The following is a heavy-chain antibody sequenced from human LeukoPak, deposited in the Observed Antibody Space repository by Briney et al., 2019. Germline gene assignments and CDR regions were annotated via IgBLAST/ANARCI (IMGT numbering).Heavy chain of an antibody. V-gene: IGHV3-7*01. CDR2: SIEVGSEE. CDR1: TFTIRDYS. Sequence: GRSLRLSCAASTFTIRDYSMTGFGRAPGRGLSGVGKSIEVGSEEDYVDSVKGRFTISRDNAKNSVYLQLNSLTPEDTAVYYCARDLRAGGTWSYGVYFDLWGRGTLVTVSS. D-gene: IGHD4-17*01. J-gene: IGHJ2*01. CDR3: ARDLRAGGTWSYGVYFDL.